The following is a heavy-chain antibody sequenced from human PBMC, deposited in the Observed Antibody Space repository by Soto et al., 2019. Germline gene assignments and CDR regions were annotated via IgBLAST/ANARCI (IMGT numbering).Heavy chain of an antibody. J-gene: IGHJ5*02. CDR1: GGSISSYF. Sequence: SETLSLTCTVSGGSISSYFWSWIRQPPGKGLEWIGFLYYSGSTNYNPSLKRRVTMSVDTSKNQFSLKLTSVTAADTAVYYCARTLRPVEWLFEWFDPWDQGTLVTVSS. D-gene: IGHD3-3*01. CDR2: LYYSGST. V-gene: IGHV4-59*01. CDR3: ARTLRPVEWLFEWFDP.